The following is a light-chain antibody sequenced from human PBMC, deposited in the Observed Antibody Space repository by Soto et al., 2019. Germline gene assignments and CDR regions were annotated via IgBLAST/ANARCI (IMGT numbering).Light chain of an antibody. V-gene: IGLV1-44*01. CDR2: NNN. Sequence: QSVLTQPPSASATPGQRVTISCSGGNSNIGSNTVNWYQLLPGTAPKLLIYNNNQRPSGVPDRFSGSKSGTSASLAIGGLQSEDEADYYCAAWDDSLNGLWVFGGGTKLTVL. CDR3: AAWDDSLNGLWV. J-gene: IGLJ3*02. CDR1: NSNIGSNT.